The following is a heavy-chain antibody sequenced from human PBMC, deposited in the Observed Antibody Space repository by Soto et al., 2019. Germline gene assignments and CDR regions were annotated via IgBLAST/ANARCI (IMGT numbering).Heavy chain of an antibody. CDR3: ARGSGGYSYDYYYYYGMDV. D-gene: IGHD5-18*01. CDR1: GGSMSSGGYY. J-gene: IGHJ6*02. Sequence: SETLSLTCTVSGGSMSSGGYYWSWIRQPPGKGLEWIGYIYYSGSTNYNPSLKSRVTISVDTSKNQFSLKLSSVTAADTAVYYCARGSGGYSYDYYYYYGMDVWGQGTTVTVSS. CDR2: IYYSGST. V-gene: IGHV4-61*08.